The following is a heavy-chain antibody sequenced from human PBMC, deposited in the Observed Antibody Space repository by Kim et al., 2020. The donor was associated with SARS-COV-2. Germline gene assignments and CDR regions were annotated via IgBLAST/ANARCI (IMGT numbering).Heavy chain of an antibody. CDR1: GYTFTSYY. V-gene: IGHV1-46*01. CDR2: INPSGGST. Sequence: ASVKVSCKASGYTFTSYYMHWVRQAPGQGLEWMGIINPSGGSTSYAQKFQGRVTMTRDTSTSTVYMERSSLRSEDTDVYYCARSHGVSRQGKLKVGASLVENWGQGTLVTVSS. D-gene: IGHD1-26*01. CDR3: ARSHGVSRQGKLKVGASLVEN. J-gene: IGHJ4*02.